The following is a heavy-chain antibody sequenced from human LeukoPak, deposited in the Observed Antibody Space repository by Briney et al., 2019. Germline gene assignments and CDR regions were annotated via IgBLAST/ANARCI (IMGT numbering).Heavy chain of an antibody. Sequence: ASVKVSCKASGYTVTGYYMHWVRQAPGQGLEWMGWINPNSGGTNYAQKFQGRVTMTRDTSISTAYMELSRLRSDDTAVYYCARDPSYCTNGVCYSAYDYWGQGTLVTVSS. V-gene: IGHV1-2*02. J-gene: IGHJ4*02. CDR2: INPNSGGT. D-gene: IGHD2-8*01. CDR3: ARDPSYCTNGVCYSAYDY. CDR1: GYTVTGYY.